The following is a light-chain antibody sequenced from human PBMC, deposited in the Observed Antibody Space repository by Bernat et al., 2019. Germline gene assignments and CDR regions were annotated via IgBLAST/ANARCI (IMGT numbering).Light chain of an antibody. CDR3: QQLDNFPIT. CDR2: GAA. V-gene: IGKV1-9*01. J-gene: IGKJ5*01. Sequence: DIQLTQSPSFLSASVGDRVTITCRASQVIGSYLAWYQQKPGKAPNLLIYGAATLQSGVPSRFSGSGLGTEFTLTISSLQPEDSATYYCQQLDNFPITFGQGTRLEIK. CDR1: QVIGSY.